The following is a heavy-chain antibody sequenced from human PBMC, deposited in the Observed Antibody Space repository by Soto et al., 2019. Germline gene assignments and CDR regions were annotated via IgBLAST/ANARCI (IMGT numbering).Heavy chain of an antibody. CDR1: GNTLTDYS. V-gene: IGHV1-3*01. CDR2: INAGNVDT. CDR3: ARDHCHGGTCFDDSFDI. Sequence: QVQFVQSGAEVKKPGASVKVSCKPSGNTLTDYSLHWVRQAPGLRLEWMGWINAGNVDTRYSQKFQGRVTITRDTSASTAYMELSSLRSEDTAVYYCARDHCHGGTCFDDSFDIWGQGTMVTVSS. J-gene: IGHJ3*02. D-gene: IGHD2-15*01.